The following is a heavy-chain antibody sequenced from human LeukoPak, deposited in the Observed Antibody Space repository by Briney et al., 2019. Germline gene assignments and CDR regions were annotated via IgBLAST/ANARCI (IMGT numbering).Heavy chain of an antibody. CDR3: ARPTTINTEAFGY. CDR1: AFTFTDYA. D-gene: IGHD4-11*01. Sequence: GGSLRLSCAASAFTFTDYAMSWVRQAPGKGLEWVSSISGRAGSTFYADSVKGRFNISRDNSRGTLYLHMRNLRVDDTAVYYRARPTTINTEAFGYWGHGTLVTVSS. V-gene: IGHV3-23*01. CDR2: ISGRAGST. J-gene: IGHJ4*01.